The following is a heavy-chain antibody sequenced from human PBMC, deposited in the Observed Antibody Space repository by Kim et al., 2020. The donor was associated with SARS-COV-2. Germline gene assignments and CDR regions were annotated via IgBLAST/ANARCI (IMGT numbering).Heavy chain of an antibody. D-gene: IGHD2-15*01. Sequence: SETLSLTCAVYGGSFSGYYWSWIRQPPGKGLEWIGEINHSGSTNYNPSLKSRVTISVDTSKNQFSLKLSSVTAADTAVYYCARSRLRILLSRYPGVSFNYWGQGTLVTVSS. V-gene: IGHV4-34*01. CDR1: GGSFSGYY. J-gene: IGHJ4*02. CDR3: ARSRLRILLSRYPGVSFNY. CDR2: INHSGST.